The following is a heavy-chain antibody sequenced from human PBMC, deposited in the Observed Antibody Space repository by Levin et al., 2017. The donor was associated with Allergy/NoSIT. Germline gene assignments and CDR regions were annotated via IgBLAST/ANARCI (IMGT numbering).Heavy chain of an antibody. D-gene: IGHD3-10*01. Sequence: GESLKISCKASGYTFTSYGISWVRQAPGQGLEWMGWISAYNGNTNYAQKLQGRVTMTTDTSTSTAYMELRSLRSDDTAVYYCAREQVTMVRGAPDYWGQGTMVTVSS. V-gene: IGHV1-18*01. J-gene: IGHJ4*02. CDR2: ISAYNGNT. CDR1: GYTFTSYG. CDR3: AREQVTMVRGAPDY.